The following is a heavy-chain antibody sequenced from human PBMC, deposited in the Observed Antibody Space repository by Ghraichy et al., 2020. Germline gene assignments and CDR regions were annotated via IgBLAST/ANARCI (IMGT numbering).Heavy chain of an antibody. CDR1: GDSISSPNYY. CDR3: ATLTSLVRGRLDDY. CDR2: IYSGVNT. V-gene: IGHV4-39*01. J-gene: IGHJ4*02. D-gene: IGHD3-10*01. Sequence: SETLSLTCTVSGDSISSPNYYWGWIRQPPGKELESIGSIYSGVNTYYNPSLKSRITISVDTSKNQLFLKLNSVTAADTAVYYCATLTSLVRGRLDDYLGQGTLVTFSS.